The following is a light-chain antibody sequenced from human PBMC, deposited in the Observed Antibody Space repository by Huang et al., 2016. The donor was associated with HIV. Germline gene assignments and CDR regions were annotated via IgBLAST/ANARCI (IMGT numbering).Light chain of an antibody. J-gene: IGKJ2*01. Sequence: EIVLTQSPGTLSLSPGERATLSCRASETVTSGYLAWYQQKPGQAPRLLIFGSSTRATGIPDRFTGSGSGTDFTLTITRLEREDFAMYYCQQYGGPPRTFGQGTKLELK. CDR3: QQYGGPPRT. CDR2: GSS. V-gene: IGKV3-20*01. CDR1: ETVTSGY.